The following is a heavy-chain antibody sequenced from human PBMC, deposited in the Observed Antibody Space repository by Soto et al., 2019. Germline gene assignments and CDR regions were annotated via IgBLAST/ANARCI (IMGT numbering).Heavy chain of an antibody. CDR2: IIPILGIA. Sequence: QVQLVQSGAAVKKPGSSVKVSCKASGCTFSSYTISWVRQAPGQGLEWMGRIIPILGIATYAQKFKGSVTITADKTTSTAYMELSSLRSEDTAVYYCAGETPQFDYGGQGTLVTVSS. J-gene: IGHJ4*02. CDR1: GCTFSSYT. V-gene: IGHV1-69*08. CDR3: AGETPQFDY.